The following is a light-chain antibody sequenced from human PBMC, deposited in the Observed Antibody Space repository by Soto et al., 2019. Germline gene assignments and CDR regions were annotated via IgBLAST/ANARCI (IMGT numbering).Light chain of an antibody. CDR3: QQYGSWT. Sequence: DIVLTQSPGTLSVSPGERATLSCRASQTINSNYLAWYQQKPGQPPSLLIYGTSSRATGIPDRFSGSGSGTDFTLTIRRLEPEDSAIYYCQQYGSWTFGQGTKVEIK. V-gene: IGKV3-20*01. CDR2: GTS. J-gene: IGKJ1*01. CDR1: QTINSNY.